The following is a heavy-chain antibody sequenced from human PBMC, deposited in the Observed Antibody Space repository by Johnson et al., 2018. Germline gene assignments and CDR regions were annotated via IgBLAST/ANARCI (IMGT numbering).Heavy chain of an antibody. J-gene: IGHJ6*03. CDR1: GFTFDDYA. CDR2: ISWDGGSN. D-gene: IGHD3-10*01. V-gene: IGHV3-43D*03. Sequence: VQLVESGGVVVQPGGSLRLSCAASGFTFDDYAMHWVRQAPGKGLAWVSLISWDGGSNYYADSVKGRLTISRKNSKTSLYLQMNSLRVEHTALYYCAKVSDPYYYGSGSYSYYYMDVWGKGTTVTVSS. CDR3: AKVSDPYYYGSGSYSYYYMDV.